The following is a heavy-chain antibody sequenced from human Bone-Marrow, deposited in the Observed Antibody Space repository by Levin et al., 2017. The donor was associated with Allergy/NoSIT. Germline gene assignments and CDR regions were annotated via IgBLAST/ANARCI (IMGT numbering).Heavy chain of an antibody. CDR3: ARERCSSSSCYQSFDY. V-gene: IGHV3-64*01. J-gene: IGHJ4*02. Sequence: ASETLSLTCAASGFTFSSYAMHWVRQAPGKGLEYVSGISSNGGSTYCANSMKGRFTISRDNSKNTLYLQMGSLRAEDMGVYYCARERCSSSSCYQSFDYWGQGTLVTVSS. CDR1: GFTFSSYA. D-gene: IGHD2-2*01. CDR2: ISSNGGST.